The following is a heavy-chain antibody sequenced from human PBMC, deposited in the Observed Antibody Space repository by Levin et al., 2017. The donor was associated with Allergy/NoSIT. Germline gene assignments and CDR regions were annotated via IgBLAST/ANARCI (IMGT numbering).Heavy chain of an antibody. CDR2: ISYDGSSK. CDR1: GFTFGDYA. Sequence: GGSLRLSCAASGFTFGDYAMYWVRQAPGKGLQWGAVISYDGSSKYYADFVKGRFTISRDNSKDTLYLQMNSLRVEDTAVYYCARDVFTGDSFYRSFDYWGRGTLVTVSS. J-gene: IGHJ4*02. D-gene: IGHD3-9*01. CDR3: ARDVFTGDSFYRSFDY. V-gene: IGHV3-30-3*01.